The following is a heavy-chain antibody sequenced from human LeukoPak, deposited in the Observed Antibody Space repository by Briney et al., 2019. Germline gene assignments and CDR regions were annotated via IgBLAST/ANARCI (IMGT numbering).Heavy chain of an antibody. CDR3: ARDLVRATTLGRNWSDP. V-gene: IGHV3-33*01. CDR2: IWYDGSNK. CDR1: GFTFSSYG. Sequence: GRSLRLSCAASGFTFSSYGMHWVRQAPGKGLEWVAVIWYDGSNKYYADSVKGRFTISRDNSKNTLYLQMNSLRAEDTAVYYCARDLVRATTLGRNWSDPWGQGTLVTVSS. J-gene: IGHJ5*02. D-gene: IGHD1-26*01.